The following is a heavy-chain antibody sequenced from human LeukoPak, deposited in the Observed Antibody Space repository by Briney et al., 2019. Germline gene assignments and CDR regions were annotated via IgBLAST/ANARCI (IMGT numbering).Heavy chain of an antibody. CDR3: ARDLVLLWFGARSDSFDY. V-gene: IGHV3-30-3*01. Sequence: GRSLRLSCAASGFTFSSYAMHWVRQAPGKGLEWVAVISYDGSNKYYADSVKGRFTISRDSSKNTLYLQMNSLRAEDTAVYYCARDLVLLWFGARSDSFDYWGQGTLVTVSS. J-gene: IGHJ4*02. CDR2: ISYDGSNK. CDR1: GFTFSSYA. D-gene: IGHD3-10*01.